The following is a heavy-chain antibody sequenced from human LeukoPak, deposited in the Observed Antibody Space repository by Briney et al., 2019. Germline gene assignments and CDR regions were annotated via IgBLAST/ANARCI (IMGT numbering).Heavy chain of an antibody. Sequence: GGSLRLSCAASGFTFSSYGMHWVRQAPGKGLEWVAVISYDGSNRYYADSVKGRFTISRDNSKNTLYLQRNSLRAEDTAVYYCARPQSSSGYYWPFDDWGQGTLVTVSS. D-gene: IGHD3-22*01. CDR1: GFTFSSYG. CDR2: ISYDGSNR. V-gene: IGHV3-30*03. CDR3: ARPQSSSGYYWPFDD. J-gene: IGHJ4*02.